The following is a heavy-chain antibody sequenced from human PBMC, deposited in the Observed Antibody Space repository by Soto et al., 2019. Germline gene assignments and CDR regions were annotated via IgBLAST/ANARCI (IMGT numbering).Heavy chain of an antibody. J-gene: IGHJ4*02. D-gene: IGHD6-13*01. CDR1: GGSISSGDYY. CDR2: MYNSGST. Sequence: QVQLQESGPGLVKPSQTLSLTCTVSGGSISSGDYYWSWIRQPPGTGLEWIGYMYNSGSTDYNPSLKSRVTISVDTSKNQFSLKLSSVTAADTAVYYCARGHAGIFYFDYWGQGTLVTVSS. V-gene: IGHV4-30-4*01. CDR3: ARGHAGIFYFDY.